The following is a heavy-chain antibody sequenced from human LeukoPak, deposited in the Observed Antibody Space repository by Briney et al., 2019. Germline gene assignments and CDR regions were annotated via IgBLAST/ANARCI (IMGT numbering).Heavy chain of an antibody. Sequence: TSETLSLTCAVYGGSFSGYYWSWIRQPPGKGLEWIGEINHSGSTNYNPSLKSRVTISVDTSKNQFSLKLSSVTAADTAVYYCARRSYGDYYYWGQGTLVTVSS. D-gene: IGHD4-17*01. CDR1: GGSFSGYY. CDR2: INHSGST. V-gene: IGHV4-34*01. CDR3: ARRSYGDYYY. J-gene: IGHJ4*02.